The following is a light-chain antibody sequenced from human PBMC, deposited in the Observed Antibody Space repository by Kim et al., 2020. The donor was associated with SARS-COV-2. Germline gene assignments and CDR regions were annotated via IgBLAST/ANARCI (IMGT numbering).Light chain of an antibody. J-gene: IGKJ1*01. V-gene: IGKV1-5*03. CDR3: QQYNSYGWT. CDR2: KAS. Sequence: AAVGYRVTITCRARHSISSWLAWYQQKPGKAPKLLIYKASSLESGVPSKFSGSGSGTEFTLTISSLQPDDFATYYCQQYNSYGWTFGQGTKVEIK. CDR1: HSISSW.